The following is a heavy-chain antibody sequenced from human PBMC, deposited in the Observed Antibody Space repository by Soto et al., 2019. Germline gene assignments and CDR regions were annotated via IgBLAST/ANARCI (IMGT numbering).Heavy chain of an antibody. Sequence: GGSLRLSCTASGFTFGDYAVSWVRQAPGEGLEWVGFIRSKAYGGTTEYAASVKGRFTISRDDSKSIAYLQMNSLKTEDTAVYYCTRGNPYKDIVVVVAATQWWDYYYGMDVWGQGT. CDR3: TRGNPYKDIVVVVAATQWWDYYYGMDV. D-gene: IGHD2-15*01. V-gene: IGHV3-49*04. CDR1: GFTFGDYA. CDR2: IRSKAYGGTT. J-gene: IGHJ6*02.